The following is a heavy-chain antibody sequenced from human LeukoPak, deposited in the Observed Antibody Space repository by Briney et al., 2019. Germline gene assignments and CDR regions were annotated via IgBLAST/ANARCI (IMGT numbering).Heavy chain of an antibody. CDR3: ANSKQLCYDY. CDR1: GFAFSSYS. CDR2: ISSSSSYI. V-gene: IGHV3-21*01. Sequence: PGGSLRLSCAASGFAFSSYSMNWVRQAPGKGLEWVSSISSSSSYIYYADSVKGRFTISRDNAKNSLYLQMNSLRAEDTAVYYCANSKQLCYDYWGQGTLVTVSS. D-gene: IGHD5-18*01. J-gene: IGHJ4*02.